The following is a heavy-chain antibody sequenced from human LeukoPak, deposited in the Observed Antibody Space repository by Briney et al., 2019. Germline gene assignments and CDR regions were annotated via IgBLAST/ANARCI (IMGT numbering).Heavy chain of an antibody. V-gene: IGHV3-23*01. D-gene: IGHD1-7*01. CDR2: ISGSGGST. Sequence: PGGSLRLSCAASGFTVSSNYMSWVRQAPGKGLEWVSAISGSGGSTYYADSVKGRFTISRDNSKNTLYLQMNSLRAEDTAVYYCAKDDLGPASGTFDYWGQGTLVTVSS. J-gene: IGHJ4*02. CDR3: AKDDLGPASGTFDY. CDR1: GFTVSSNY.